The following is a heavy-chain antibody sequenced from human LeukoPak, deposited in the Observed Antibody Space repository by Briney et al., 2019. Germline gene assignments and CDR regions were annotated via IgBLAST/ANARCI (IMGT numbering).Heavy chain of an antibody. CDR3: ARFRAGVYCSGGSCYGDY. CDR1: GYTFTGYY. D-gene: IGHD2-15*01. CDR2: IDPNSGGT. J-gene: IGHJ4*02. Sequence: ASVKVSCKASGYTFTGYYMHWVRQAPGQGLEWMGWIDPNSGGTNYAQKFQGRVTMTRDTSISTAYMELSRLRSDDTAVYYCARFRAGVYCSGGSCYGDYWGQGTLVTVSS. V-gene: IGHV1-2*02.